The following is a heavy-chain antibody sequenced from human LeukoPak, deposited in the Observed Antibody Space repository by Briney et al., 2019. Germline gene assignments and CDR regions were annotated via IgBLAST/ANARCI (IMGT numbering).Heavy chain of an antibody. CDR2: IYYSGST. Sequence: SETLSLTCTVSGGSISTYYWSWIRQPPGKGLEWIGYIYYSGSTNYNPSLKSRVTISVDTSKNQFSLKLSSVTAADTAVYYCARLGYCSGGSCYTPYYYYYYYMDVWGKGTTLTVSS. CDR1: GGSISTYY. CDR3: ARLGYCSGGSCYTPYYYYYYYMDV. D-gene: IGHD2-15*01. V-gene: IGHV4-59*01. J-gene: IGHJ6*03.